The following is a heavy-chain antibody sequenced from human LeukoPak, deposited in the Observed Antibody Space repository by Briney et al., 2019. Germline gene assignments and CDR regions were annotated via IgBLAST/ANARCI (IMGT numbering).Heavy chain of an antibody. Sequence: ASVKVSCKASGYTFTSYGISWVRQAPGQGLEWMGWISAYNGNTNYAQKLQGRVTMTTDTSTSTAYMELRSLRSDDTAVYYCARGAAYCSSTSCPSKRRPPAFDYWGQGTLVTVSS. CDR3: ARGAAYCSSTSCPSKRRPPAFDY. CDR2: ISAYNGNT. J-gene: IGHJ4*02. CDR1: GYTFTSYG. D-gene: IGHD2-2*01. V-gene: IGHV1-18*01.